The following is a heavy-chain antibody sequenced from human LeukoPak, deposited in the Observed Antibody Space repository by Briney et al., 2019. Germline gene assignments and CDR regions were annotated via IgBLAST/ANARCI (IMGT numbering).Heavy chain of an antibody. Sequence: GGSLRLSCAASGFTFSSYAMHWVRQAPGNGLEWVAVISYDGSNKYYADSVKGRFTISRDNSKNTLYLQMNSLRAEDTAVYYCARDRGGYYFDYWGQGTLVTVSS. CDR1: GFTFSSYA. CDR3: ARDRGGYYFDY. D-gene: IGHD3-10*01. CDR2: ISYDGSNK. J-gene: IGHJ4*02. V-gene: IGHV3-30-3*01.